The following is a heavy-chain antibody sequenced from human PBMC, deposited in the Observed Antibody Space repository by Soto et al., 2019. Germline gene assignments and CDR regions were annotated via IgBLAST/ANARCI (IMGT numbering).Heavy chain of an antibody. Sequence: GASVKVSCKASGYTFTGYYMHWVRQAPGQGLEWMGWINPNSGGTNYAQKFQGWVTMTRDTSISTAYMELNRLRSDDTAVYYCARDPSPHSVVAATDYYYYGMDVWGQGTTVTVSS. CDR3: ARDPSPHSVVAATDYYYYGMDV. D-gene: IGHD5-12*01. CDR1: GYTFTGYY. V-gene: IGHV1-2*04. J-gene: IGHJ6*02. CDR2: INPNSGGT.